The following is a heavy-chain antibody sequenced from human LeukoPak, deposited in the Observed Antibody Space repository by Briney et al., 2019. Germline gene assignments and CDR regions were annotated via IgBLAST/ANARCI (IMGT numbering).Heavy chain of an antibody. Sequence: GGSLRLSCAASGFTFSSYSMNWVRQAPGKGLEWVSSISSSSSSYIYYADSVKGRFTISRDNAKNSLYLQMNSLRADDTAVYYCTREGRPTVRFAPWGQGTLVTVSS. D-gene: IGHD4-11*01. J-gene: IGHJ5*02. CDR1: GFTFSSYS. V-gene: IGHV3-21*04. CDR3: TREGRPTVRFAP. CDR2: ISSSSSSYI.